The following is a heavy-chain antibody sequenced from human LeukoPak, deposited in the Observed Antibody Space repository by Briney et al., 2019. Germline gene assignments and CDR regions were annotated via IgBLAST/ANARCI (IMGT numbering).Heavy chain of an antibody. J-gene: IGHJ4*02. V-gene: IGHV4-59*08. Sequence: PSETLSLTCTVSGGSISNYHWSWFRQPPGTGLEWIGYIEYSGGTTYNSSLKSRVTISVDTSKNQFSLKLNSVTAADTAVYYCARAQRGYSFVFDLWGLGTLATVSS. D-gene: IGHD5-18*01. CDR2: IEYSGGT. CDR1: GGSISNYH. CDR3: ARAQRGYSFVFDL.